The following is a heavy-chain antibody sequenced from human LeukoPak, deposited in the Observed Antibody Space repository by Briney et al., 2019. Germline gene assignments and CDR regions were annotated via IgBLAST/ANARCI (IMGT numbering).Heavy chain of an antibody. CDR1: GGTFSSYT. Sequence: ASVKVSCKASGGTFSSYTISWVRQAPGQGLEWMGWINPNSGGTNYAQKFQGRVTMTRDTSISTAYMELSRLRSDDTAVYYCARGRITMIVVAERYNWFDPWGQGTLVTVSS. D-gene: IGHD3-22*01. CDR2: INPNSGGT. CDR3: ARGRITMIVVAERYNWFDP. J-gene: IGHJ5*02. V-gene: IGHV1-2*02.